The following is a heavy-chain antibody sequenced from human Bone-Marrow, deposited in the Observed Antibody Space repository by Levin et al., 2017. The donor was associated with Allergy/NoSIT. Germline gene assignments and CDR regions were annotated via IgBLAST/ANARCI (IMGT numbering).Heavy chain of an antibody. CDR1: GGSIRSSTYY. CDR3: ARHGGVYGSGSPGDY. D-gene: IGHD3-10*01. Sequence: SETLSLTCTVSGGSIRSSTYYWGWIRQPPGTGLEWIGSMYYSGSTYYNPSLKSRVSISVDTSKNQFSLKLSSVTAADTAVYYCARHGGVYGSGSPGDYWGQGTLVTVSS. J-gene: IGHJ4*02. CDR2: MYYSGST. V-gene: IGHV4-39*01.